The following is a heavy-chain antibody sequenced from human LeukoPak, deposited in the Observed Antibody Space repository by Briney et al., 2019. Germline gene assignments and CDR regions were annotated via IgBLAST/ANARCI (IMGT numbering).Heavy chain of an antibody. CDR1: GGSINSHSYY. Sequence: PSETLSLTCTVSGGSINSHSYYWGWIRQPSGKGLEWIGSVYYDGTSYSNPSLKSRAAVFVDTSRDQFSLDLSFVTAADTALYYCVRHISTNTGYFDSCGPGILVSVSS. D-gene: IGHD5-24*01. CDR2: VYYDGTS. V-gene: IGHV4-39*01. CDR3: VRHISTNTGYFDS. J-gene: IGHJ4*02.